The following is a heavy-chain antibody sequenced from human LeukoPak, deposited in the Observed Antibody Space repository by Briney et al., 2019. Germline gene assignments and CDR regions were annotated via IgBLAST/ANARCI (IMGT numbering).Heavy chain of an antibody. Sequence: PSETLSLTCTVSGGSISSYYWSWIRQSPGKGLEWIGSIYYTGSTNYNPSLKSRVILSVDTSKNQFSLKLSSVTAADTAVYYCAREKSSSRWGGFAYWGQGTLVTVSS. CDR3: AREKSSSRWGGFAY. V-gene: IGHV4-59*01. CDR1: GGSISSYY. CDR2: IYYTGST. J-gene: IGHJ4*02. D-gene: IGHD6-13*01.